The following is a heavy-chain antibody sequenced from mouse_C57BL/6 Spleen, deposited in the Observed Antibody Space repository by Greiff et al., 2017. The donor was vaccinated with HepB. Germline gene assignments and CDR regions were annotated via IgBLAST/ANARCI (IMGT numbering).Heavy chain of an antibody. V-gene: IGHV1-55*01. CDR3: ARGDDYDGIDY. CDR2: IYPGSGST. J-gene: IGHJ2*01. D-gene: IGHD2-4*01. Sequence: QQPGAELVKPGASVKMSCKASGYTFTSYWITWVKQRPGQGLEWIGDIYPGSGSTNYNEKFKSKATLTVDTSSSTAYMQLSSLTSEDSAVYYCARGDDYDGIDYWGQGTTLTVSS. CDR1: GYTFTSYW.